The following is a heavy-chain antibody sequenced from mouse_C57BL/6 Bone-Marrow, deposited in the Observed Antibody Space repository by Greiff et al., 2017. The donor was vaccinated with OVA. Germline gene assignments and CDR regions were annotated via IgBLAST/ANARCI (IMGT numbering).Heavy chain of an antibody. CDR3: ALYYYGFDY. CDR1: GYAFSSSW. Sequence: QVQLQQSGPELVKPGASVKISCKASGYAFSSSWLNWVKQRPGKGLEWIGRIYPGDGDTNYNGKFKGKATLTADKSSSTAYMQLSSLTSEDSAVYFCALYYYGFDYWGQGTTLTVSS. J-gene: IGHJ2*01. CDR2: IYPGDGDT. V-gene: IGHV1-82*01. D-gene: IGHD1-1*01.